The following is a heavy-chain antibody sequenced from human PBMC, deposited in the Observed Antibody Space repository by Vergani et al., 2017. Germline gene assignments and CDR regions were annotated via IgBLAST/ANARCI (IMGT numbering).Heavy chain of an antibody. D-gene: IGHD1-1*01. CDR2: SNAGNGNT. CDR3: ARGSWGTGTANFDY. CDR1: GYTFTSYA. J-gene: IGHJ4*02. Sequence: QVQLVQSGAEVKKPGASVKVSCKASGYTFTSYAMHWVRQAPGQRREWMGWSNAGNGNTKYSQEFQGRVTITRDTSASTAYMELSRLRSDDTAVYYCARGSWGTGTANFDYWGQGTLVTVSS. V-gene: IGHV1-3*02.